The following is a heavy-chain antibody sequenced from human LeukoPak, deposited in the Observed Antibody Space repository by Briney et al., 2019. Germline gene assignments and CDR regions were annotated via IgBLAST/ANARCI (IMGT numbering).Heavy chain of an antibody. D-gene: IGHD2-8*01. CDR3: ARDLTPYCTNGVCFDAFDI. CDR2: IKRDESVK. Sequence: GGSLRLSCAASGFTFSSYAMSWVRQAPGKGLEWVANIKRDESVKHYVDSVKGRFTISRDNAKNLLYLEMNSLRAEDTAIYYCARDLTPYCTNGVCFDAFDIWGQGTMVTVSS. J-gene: IGHJ3*02. V-gene: IGHV3-7*01. CDR1: GFTFSSYA.